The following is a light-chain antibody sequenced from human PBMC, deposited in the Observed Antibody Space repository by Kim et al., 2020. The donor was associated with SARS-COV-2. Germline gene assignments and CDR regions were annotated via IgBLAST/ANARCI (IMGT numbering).Light chain of an antibody. CDR2: NDN. Sequence: QSVLTRPPSAWGTPGQRVTISCSGSRPNVGSHIVNWFQQLPGTAPKLLLYNDNRRPSGVPDRFSGSRSGTSASLAISGLQSEDEADYYCATWDYSLNGWVFGGGTQLTVL. CDR1: RPNVGSHI. J-gene: IGLJ3*02. CDR3: ATWDYSLNGWV. V-gene: IGLV1-44*01.